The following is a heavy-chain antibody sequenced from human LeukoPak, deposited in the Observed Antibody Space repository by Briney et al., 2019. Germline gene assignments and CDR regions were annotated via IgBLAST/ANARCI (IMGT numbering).Heavy chain of an antibody. D-gene: IGHD6-13*01. V-gene: IGHV1-18*01. CDR3: ARGRRSSSWYPFDY. Sequence: ASVKVSCKASGYTFTSYGISWMRQAPGQGLEWMGWISAYNGNTNYAQKLQGRVTMTTDTSTSTAYMELRSLRSDDTAVYYCARGRRSSSWYPFDYWGQGTLVTVSS. CDR2: ISAYNGNT. J-gene: IGHJ4*02. CDR1: GYTFTSYG.